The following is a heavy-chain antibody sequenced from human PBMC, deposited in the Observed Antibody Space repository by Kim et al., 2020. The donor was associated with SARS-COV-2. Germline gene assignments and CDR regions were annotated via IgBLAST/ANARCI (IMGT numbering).Heavy chain of an antibody. D-gene: IGHD1-20*01. CDR3: AGDNYNNYWYKY. Sequence: GGSLRLSCAASEFSVSTKTMTWVRQAPGKGLEWASIIYRNGTTYYADSVKGRFTTSRDTSKNTIYLQMDNLRADDTAVYYCAGDNYNNYWYKYWGQGTLVTVSA. J-gene: IGHJ4*02. CDR1: EFSVSTKT. V-gene: IGHV3-53*01. CDR2: IYRNGTT.